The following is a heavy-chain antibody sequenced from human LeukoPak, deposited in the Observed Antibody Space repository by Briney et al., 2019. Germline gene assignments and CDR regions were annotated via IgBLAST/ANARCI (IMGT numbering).Heavy chain of an antibody. CDR3: ARVAEAAGSDAFDI. D-gene: IGHD6-25*01. CDR1: GYTCTSYG. CDR2: INPNSGGT. Sequence: ASVKVSCKASGYTCTSYGISWVRQAPGQGLEWMGWINPNSGGTNYAQKFQGRVTMTRDTSISTAYMELSRLRSDDTAVYYCARVAEAAGSDAFDIWGQGTMVTVSS. J-gene: IGHJ3*02. V-gene: IGHV1-2*02.